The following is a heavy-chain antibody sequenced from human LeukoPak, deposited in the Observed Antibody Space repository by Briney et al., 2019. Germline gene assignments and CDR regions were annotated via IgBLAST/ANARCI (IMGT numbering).Heavy chain of an antibody. CDR3: ARGQSHGDYSYYFDY. CDR1: GFTVSSNY. J-gene: IGHJ4*02. V-gene: IGHV3-53*01. D-gene: IGHD4-17*01. Sequence: PGGSLRLSCAASGFTVSSNYMSWVRQAPGKGLEWVSVIYSGGSTYYADSVKGRFTISRDNSKNTLYPQMNSLRAEDTAVYYCARGQSHGDYSYYFDYWGQGTLVTVSS. CDR2: IYSGGST.